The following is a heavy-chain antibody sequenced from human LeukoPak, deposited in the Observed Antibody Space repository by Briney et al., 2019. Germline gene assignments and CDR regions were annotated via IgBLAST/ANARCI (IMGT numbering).Heavy chain of an antibody. D-gene: IGHD1-26*01. V-gene: IGHV3-23*01. CDR1: GVTLSSYA. Sequence: GGSLRLSCAASGVTLSSYAMSWARQAPGKGLEWASGISSSGSGGNTYYADSVKGRFTISRDSSKNTLFLHMNTLRAEDTAIYYCAKDRTVGASYWYFDLWGRGTLVTVSS. J-gene: IGHJ2*01. CDR3: AKDRTVGASYWYFDL. CDR2: ISSSGSGGNT.